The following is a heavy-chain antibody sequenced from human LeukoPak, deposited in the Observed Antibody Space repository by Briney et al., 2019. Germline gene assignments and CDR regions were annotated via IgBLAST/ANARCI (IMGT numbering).Heavy chain of an antibody. CDR3: ARAGGGDGNWFDP. CDR1: GYTFTSYG. D-gene: IGHD2-21*02. V-gene: IGHV1-18*01. Sequence: ASVKVSCKASGYTFTSYGITWVRQAPGQGLEWMGWISVYNGNTNYAQKLQGRVTMTTDTSTSTAYMELRSLSSDDTAVYSCARAGGGDGNWFDPWGQGTLVTVSS. J-gene: IGHJ5*02. CDR2: ISVYNGNT.